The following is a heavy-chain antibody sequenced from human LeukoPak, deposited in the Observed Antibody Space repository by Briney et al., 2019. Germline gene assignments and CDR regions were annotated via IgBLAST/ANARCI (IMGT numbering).Heavy chain of an antibody. V-gene: IGHV4-59*01. D-gene: IGHD3-10*01. J-gene: IGHJ4*02. CDR3: ARGVMVRGVHRHAFDY. CDR2: IYYSGST. Sequence: PSETLSLTCTVSGGSISSYYWSWIRQPPGKGLEWIGYIYYSGSTNYNPSLKSGVTISVDTSKNQFSLKLSSVTAADTAVYYCARGVMVRGVHRHAFDYWGQGTLVTVSS. CDR1: GGSISSYY.